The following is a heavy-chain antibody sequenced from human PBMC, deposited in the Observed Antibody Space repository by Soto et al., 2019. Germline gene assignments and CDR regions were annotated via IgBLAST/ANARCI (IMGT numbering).Heavy chain of an antibody. D-gene: IGHD2-15*01. V-gene: IGHV3-33*01. CDR3: ARDVGDYLDY. J-gene: IGHJ4*02. Sequence: QVQLVESGGGVVQPGRSLRLSCAESGFTFSRFGMHWVRQAPGKGLEWVALIWFDGSNKYYADSVKGRFTVSRDNSKNTLYLQMNSLRAEDTAVYYCARDVGDYLDYWGQGTLVTVSS. CDR1: GFTFSRFG. CDR2: IWFDGSNK.